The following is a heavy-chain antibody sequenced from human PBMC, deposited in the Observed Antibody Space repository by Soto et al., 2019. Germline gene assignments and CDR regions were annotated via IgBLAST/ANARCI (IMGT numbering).Heavy chain of an antibody. CDR3: ARDHDEDFGYDLDYFDY. J-gene: IGHJ4*02. Sequence: DVQLVESGGGLVQPGRSLRLSCAASGFTFDDYAMHWVRQAPGKGLGWVSGINWNSVTFDYADSVKGRFTISRDNAKNSLYLQMDSLRGEETAFYFCARDHDEDFGYDLDYFDYWGQGTLVSVSS. CDR2: INWNSVTF. V-gene: IGHV3-9*01. CDR1: GFTFDDYA. D-gene: IGHD5-12*01.